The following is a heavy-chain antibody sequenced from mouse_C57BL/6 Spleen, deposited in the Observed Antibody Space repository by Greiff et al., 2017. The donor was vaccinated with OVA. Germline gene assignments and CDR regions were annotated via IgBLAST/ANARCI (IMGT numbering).Heavy chain of an antibody. CDR3: GREGGSDY. J-gene: IGHJ2*01. CDR1: GYTFTSYW. V-gene: IGHV1-55*01. CDR2: IYPGSGST. Sequence: VQLQQPGAELVKPGASVKMSCKASGYTFTSYWITWVKQRPGQGLEWIGDIYPGSGSTNYNEKFKSKATLTVATSSSTAYMQLSSLTCEDSAGEYWGREGGSDYWGQGTTLTGSS.